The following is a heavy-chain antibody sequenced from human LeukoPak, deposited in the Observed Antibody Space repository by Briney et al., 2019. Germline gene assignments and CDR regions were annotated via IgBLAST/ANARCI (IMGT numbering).Heavy chain of an antibody. J-gene: IGHJ4*02. CDR1: GYTFTSYY. D-gene: IGHD6-13*01. CDR2: INPNSGGT. V-gene: IGHV1-2*02. CDR3: ARERGRIAAAAPAGY. Sequence: ASVKVSCKASGYTFTSYYMHWVRQAPGQGLEWMGWINPNSGGTNYAQKFQGRVTMTRDTSISTAYMELSRLRSDDTAVYYCARERGRIAAAAPAGYWGQGTLVTVSS.